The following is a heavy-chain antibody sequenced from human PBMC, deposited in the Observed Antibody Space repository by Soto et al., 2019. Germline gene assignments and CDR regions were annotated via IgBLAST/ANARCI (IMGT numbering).Heavy chain of an antibody. J-gene: IGHJ4*02. CDR1: GDSISSSFYY. D-gene: IGHD3-10*01. Sequence: PSETLSLTCNVSGDSISSSFYYWGWIRQPPGKGLEWIGAIYYSGSTYYNPSLKSRVTISVDTSKNQFSLKLSSVTAADTAVYYCARVRSHYYGSGLDFDYWGQGTLVTVSS. CDR3: ARVRSHYYGSGLDFDY. V-gene: IGHV4-39*07. CDR2: IYYSGST.